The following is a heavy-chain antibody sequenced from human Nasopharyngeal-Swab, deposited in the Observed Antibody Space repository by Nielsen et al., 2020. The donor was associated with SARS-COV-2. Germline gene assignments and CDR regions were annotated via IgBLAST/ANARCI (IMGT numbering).Heavy chain of an antibody. CDR2: ISSSSSYI. CDR1: GFTFNSFR. CDR3: ARERGYDSSGYFYFDY. Sequence: GGSLRLSCAVSGFTFNSFRMNWVRQAPGKGLEWVSSISSSSSYIYYADSVKGRFTISRDNAKNSLYLQMNSLRAEDTAVYYCARERGYDSSGYFYFDYWGQGTLVTVSS. V-gene: IGHV3-21*01. J-gene: IGHJ4*02. D-gene: IGHD3-22*01.